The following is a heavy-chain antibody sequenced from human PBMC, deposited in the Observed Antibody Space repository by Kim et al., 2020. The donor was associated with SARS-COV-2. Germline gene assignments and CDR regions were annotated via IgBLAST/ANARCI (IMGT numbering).Heavy chain of an antibody. J-gene: IGHJ4*02. CDR1: GYTFTSYG. Sequence: ASVKVSCKASGYTFTSYGISWVRQAPGQGLEWMGWISAYNGNTNYAQKLQGRVTMTTDTSTSTAYMELRSLRSDDTAVYYCARRPLGYCSSTSCLEFDYWGQGTLVTVSS. V-gene: IGHV1-18*04. D-gene: IGHD2-2*01. CDR2: ISAYNGNT. CDR3: ARRPLGYCSSTSCLEFDY.